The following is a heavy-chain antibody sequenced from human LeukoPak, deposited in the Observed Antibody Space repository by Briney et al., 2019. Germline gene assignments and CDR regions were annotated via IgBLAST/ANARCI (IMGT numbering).Heavy chain of an antibody. Sequence: GGSLRLSCAASGFTFSSYAMSWVRQAPGKGLEWVSVISGSGDTTNYADSVKGRFTISRDNSKNTLYLQMNSLRAEDTAVYYCARDLYRIVVVPHYFDYWGQGTLVTVSS. J-gene: IGHJ4*02. V-gene: IGHV3-23*01. D-gene: IGHD3-22*01. CDR1: GFTFSSYA. CDR3: ARDLYRIVVVPHYFDY. CDR2: ISGSGDTT.